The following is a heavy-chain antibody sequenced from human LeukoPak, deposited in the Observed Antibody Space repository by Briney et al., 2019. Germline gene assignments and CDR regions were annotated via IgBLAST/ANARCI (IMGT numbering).Heavy chain of an antibody. CDR2: ISTSGTTI. CDR1: GFTISSYE. J-gene: IGHJ4*02. D-gene: IGHD6-13*01. Sequence: GGSLRLSCAASGFTISSYEMNWVRQAPGKGLEWVSYISTSGTTIYYADSVKGRFTISRDNAKNSLYLQMNSLRAGDTAVYYCARDGSSSYYGGFDYWGQGTLATVSS. CDR3: ARDGSSSYYGGFDY. V-gene: IGHV3-48*03.